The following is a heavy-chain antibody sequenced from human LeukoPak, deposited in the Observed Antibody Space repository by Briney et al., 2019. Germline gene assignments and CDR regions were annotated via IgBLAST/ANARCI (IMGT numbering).Heavy chain of an antibody. CDR3: ARDLFSGSYYEDF. Sequence: PGGSLRLSCAASGFTFSYYGMHWVRQAPGKGLEWVAFIRYDESKKFYGDSVKGRFTISRDNSKNTLYLQMNSLRTEDTAVYYCARDLFSGSYYEDFWGQGPWSPSPQ. CDR1: GFTFSYYG. V-gene: IGHV3-30*02. J-gene: IGHJ4*02. CDR2: IRYDESKK. D-gene: IGHD1-26*01.